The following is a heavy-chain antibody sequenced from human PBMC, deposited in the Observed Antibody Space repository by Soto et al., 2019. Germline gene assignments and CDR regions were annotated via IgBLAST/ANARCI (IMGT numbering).Heavy chain of an antibody. CDR3: ARVTYYYDSSGSRGIYYFDY. Sequence: SETLSITCTVSGGSICSADYYGSWIRQPPGKGLEWIGYIYYSGSTSYNPSLRSRVTISIDTSKNQFSLRLSSVTAADTAVYYCARVTYYYDSSGSRGIYYFDYWGQGTLVTVSS. CDR2: IYYSGST. CDR1: GGSICSADYY. V-gene: IGHV4-30-4*01. J-gene: IGHJ4*02. D-gene: IGHD3-22*01.